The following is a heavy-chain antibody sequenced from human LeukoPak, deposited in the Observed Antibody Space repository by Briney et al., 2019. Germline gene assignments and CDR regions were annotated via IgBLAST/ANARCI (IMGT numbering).Heavy chain of an antibody. CDR1: GYSISSGYY. CDR2: IYHSGST. Sequence: ASETLSLTCAVSGYSISSGYYWGWIRHPPGKGLEWIGSIYHSGSTYYNPSLKSRVTISVDTSKNQFSLKLSSVTAADTAVYYCARWTGTTDAFDIWGQGTMVTVSS. V-gene: IGHV4-38-2*01. CDR3: ARWTGTTDAFDI. D-gene: IGHD1-7*01. J-gene: IGHJ3*02.